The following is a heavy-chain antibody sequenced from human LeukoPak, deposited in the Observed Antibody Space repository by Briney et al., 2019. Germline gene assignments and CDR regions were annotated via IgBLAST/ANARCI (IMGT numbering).Heavy chain of an antibody. D-gene: IGHD1-26*01. CDR3: ARDGRGFLRFDY. CDR1: GDSMRNYY. Sequence: AWETLSLTCSVSGDSMRNYYWSWIQQPAGKGLEWIGYIYYSGSTNYNPSLKSRVTISVDTSKDQFSLKLTSVTATDTAMYYCARDGRGFLRFDYWGQGTLVTVSS. V-gene: IGHV4-59*01. J-gene: IGHJ4*02. CDR2: IYYSGST.